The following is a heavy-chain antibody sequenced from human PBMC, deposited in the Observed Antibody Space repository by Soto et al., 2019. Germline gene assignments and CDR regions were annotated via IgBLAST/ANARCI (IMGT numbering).Heavy chain of an antibody. CDR1: GGTFSSYI. CDR3: ATLGSGSYDY. J-gene: IGHJ4*01. D-gene: IGHD1-26*01. Sequence: QVHLVQSGAEVKKPGSSVTVSCKASGGTFSSYIISWVRQAPGQGLEWMGRISPTVGIPNYAQKFQGRVTITADRSTSTAYMELNSLRSEDTARYYCATLGSGSYDYWGRGTLVTVSS. CDR2: ISPTVGIP. V-gene: IGHV1-69*02.